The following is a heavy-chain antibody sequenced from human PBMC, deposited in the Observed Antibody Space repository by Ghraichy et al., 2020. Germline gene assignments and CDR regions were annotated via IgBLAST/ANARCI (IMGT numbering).Heavy chain of an antibody. Sequence: GGSLRLSCAASGFTFSSHAMSWVRQAPGKGLEWVSAIIVSGASTYYADSVKGRFTISRDNSKNTLYLQMNSLRAEDTAVYYCATESCRGGGCYYAYFDYWGQGTLVTVSS. CDR3: ATESCRGGGCYYAYFDY. CDR1: GFTFSSHA. D-gene: IGHD2-15*01. J-gene: IGHJ4*02. CDR2: IIVSGAST. V-gene: IGHV3-23*01.